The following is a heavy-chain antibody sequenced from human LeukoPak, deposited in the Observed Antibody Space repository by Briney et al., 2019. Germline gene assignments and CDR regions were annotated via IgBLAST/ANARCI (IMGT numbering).Heavy chain of an antibody. CDR2: IYTGDSDT. J-gene: IGHJ4*02. D-gene: IGHD6-13*01. V-gene: IGHV5-51*01. Sequence: GESLQISCQGSGYSFTSYWICCVRQLTGKSLGWMGIIYTGDSDTRYSPSFQGQVTISADKSITTSYLPWSSLKASDTAMYYCARHPRGEQQDYWGQGTLVTVSS. CDR3: ARHPRGEQQDY. CDR1: GYSFTSYW.